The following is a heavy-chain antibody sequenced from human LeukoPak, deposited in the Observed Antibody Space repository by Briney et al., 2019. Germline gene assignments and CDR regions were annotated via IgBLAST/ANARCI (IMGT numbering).Heavy chain of an antibody. D-gene: IGHD2-2*01. V-gene: IGHV3-7*01. CDR2: IKQDGSEK. J-gene: IGHJ4*02. CDR1: GFTFSSYW. Sequence: GGSLRLSCAASGFTFSSYWMSWVRQAPGKGLEWVANIKQDGSEKYYVDSVKGRFTISRDNAKNSLYLQMNSLRAEDTAVYYCAKDAVVVPAGYFDYWGQGTLVTVSS. CDR3: AKDAVVVPAGYFDY.